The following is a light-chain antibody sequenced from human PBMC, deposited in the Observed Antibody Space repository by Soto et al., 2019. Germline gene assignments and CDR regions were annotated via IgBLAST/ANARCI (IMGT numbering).Light chain of an antibody. CDR3: HERRNWPPEA. CDR2: DAS. Sequence: EIVLTQSPATLSLSPGDRATLSCRASQSVSKYLAWYQQKPGQSPRLVIYDASTRATGIPARFSGSGSETDFTLTISSLEPEDFAVYYCHERRNWPPEAFGQGTRLEIK. J-gene: IGKJ5*01. CDR1: QSVSKY. V-gene: IGKV3-11*01.